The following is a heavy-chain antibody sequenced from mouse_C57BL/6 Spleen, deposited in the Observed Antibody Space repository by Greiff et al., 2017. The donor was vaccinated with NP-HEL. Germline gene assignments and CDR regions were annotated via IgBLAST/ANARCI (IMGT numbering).Heavy chain of an antibody. CDR1: GYAFSSSW. Sequence: QVQLKESGPELVKPGASVKISCKASGYAFSSSWMNWVKQRPGKGLEWIGRIYPGDGDTNYNGKFKGKATLTADTSSSTAYMQLSSLTSEDSAVYFCARSPNYYGTHDYWGQGTTLTVSS. V-gene: IGHV1-82*01. CDR3: ARSPNYYGTHDY. D-gene: IGHD1-1*01. CDR2: IYPGDGDT. J-gene: IGHJ2*01.